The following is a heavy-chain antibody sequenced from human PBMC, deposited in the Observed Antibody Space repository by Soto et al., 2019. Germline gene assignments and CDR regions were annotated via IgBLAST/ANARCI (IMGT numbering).Heavy chain of an antibody. J-gene: IGHJ4*02. CDR2: VSSGSSNI. Sequence: GGSLRLSCAASGFAFRSYNMNWVRQAPGKGLEWVASVSSGSSNINYADSVKGRFTISRDNAKNSLFLQMDSLRAEDAAVYYCASATVVAATFDFWGQGPLVTVSS. V-gene: IGHV3-21*01. CDR3: ASATVVAATFDF. D-gene: IGHD2-15*01. CDR1: GFAFRSYN.